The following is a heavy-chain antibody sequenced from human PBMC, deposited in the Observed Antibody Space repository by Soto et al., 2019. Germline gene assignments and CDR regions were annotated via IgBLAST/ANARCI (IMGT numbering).Heavy chain of an antibody. D-gene: IGHD6-19*01. V-gene: IGHV1-69*06. Sequence: QVQLVQSGAEVKKPGSSVKVSCKASGGTFSSYAISWVRQAPGQGLEWIGGIIPIFGTANYAQKFQGRVTITADKSTSTADMELSSLRSEDTAVYYCARGAVAGTRYYYYYGMDVWGQGTTFTVSS. CDR2: IIPIFGTA. CDR1: GGTFSSYA. J-gene: IGHJ6*02. CDR3: ARGAVAGTRYYYYYGMDV.